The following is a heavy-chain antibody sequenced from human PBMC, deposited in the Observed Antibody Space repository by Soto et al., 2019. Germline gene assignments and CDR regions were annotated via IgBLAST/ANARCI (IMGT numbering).Heavy chain of an antibody. CDR1: GFTFSSYA. J-gene: IGHJ6*02. Sequence: PGGSLRLSCSASGFTFSSYAMHWVRQAPGKGLEYVSAISSNGGSTYYADSVKGRFTISRDNSKNTLYLQMSSLRAEDTAVYYCVKDFGYCSSTSCSGSYYYYGMDVWGQGTTVTVSS. D-gene: IGHD2-2*03. CDR2: ISSNGGST. CDR3: VKDFGYCSSTSCSGSYYYYGMDV. V-gene: IGHV3-64D*06.